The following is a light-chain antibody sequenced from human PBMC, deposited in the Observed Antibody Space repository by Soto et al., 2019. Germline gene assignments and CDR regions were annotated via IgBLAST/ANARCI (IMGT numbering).Light chain of an antibody. J-gene: IGKJ5*01. V-gene: IGKV2-28*01. CDR3: MQALQTSPT. Sequence: DIVMTQSPLSLPVTPGEPASISCRSSQSLLHSNGYNYLDWFLQKPGQSPQLLIFLGSNRASGVPDMCSGRRSGKDFTLKISRVEADDVGVYYCMQALQTSPTFGQGTRLE. CDR1: QSLLHSNGYNY. CDR2: LGS.